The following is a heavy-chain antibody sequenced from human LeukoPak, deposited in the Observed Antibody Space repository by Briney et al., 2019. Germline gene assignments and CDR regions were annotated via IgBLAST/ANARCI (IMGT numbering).Heavy chain of an antibody. Sequence: SETLSLTCTVSGGSISSGSYYWSWIRQPAGKGLEWIGRIYTSGSTNYNPSLKSRVTISVDTSKNQFSLKLSSVTAADTAVYYCARVSTYDFWSGYSYYFDYWGQGTLVTVSS. J-gene: IGHJ4*02. D-gene: IGHD3-3*01. CDR1: GGSISSGSYY. CDR2: IYTSGST. V-gene: IGHV4-61*02. CDR3: ARVSTYDFWSGYSYYFDY.